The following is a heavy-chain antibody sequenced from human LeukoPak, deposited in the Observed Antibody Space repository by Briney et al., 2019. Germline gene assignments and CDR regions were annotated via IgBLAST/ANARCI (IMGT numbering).Heavy chain of an antibody. D-gene: IGHD5-24*01. CDR1: GCTFSSYA. CDR2: ISGSGGST. Sequence: GGSLRLSCAASGCTFSSYAMSWVRQAPGKGLEWVSAISGSGGSTYYADSVQGRFTISRDNSKNTLYLQMNSLRAEDTAVYYCAKDREMATIVYYFDYWGQGTLVTVSS. J-gene: IGHJ4*02. CDR3: AKDREMATIVYYFDY. V-gene: IGHV3-23*01.